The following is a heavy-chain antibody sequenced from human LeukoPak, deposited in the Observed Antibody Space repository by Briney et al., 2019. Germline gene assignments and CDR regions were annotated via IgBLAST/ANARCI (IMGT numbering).Heavy chain of an antibody. V-gene: IGHV3-21*01. Sequence: GGSLRLSRAASGFTFSSYSMNWVRQAPGKGLEWVSSISSSRSYKYYADSLKGRFTISRDNAKNSLYLQMNSLTAEDTAVYYCARVLPAPVDYYYMDVWGKGTTVTVSS. J-gene: IGHJ6*03. CDR3: ARVLPAPVDYYYMDV. CDR1: GFTFSSYS. CDR2: ISSSRSYK. D-gene: IGHD2-2*01.